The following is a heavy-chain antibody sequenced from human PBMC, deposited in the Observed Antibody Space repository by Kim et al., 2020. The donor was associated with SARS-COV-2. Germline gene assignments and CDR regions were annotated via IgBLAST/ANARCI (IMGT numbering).Heavy chain of an antibody. V-gene: IGHV3-30*03. D-gene: IGHD1-1*01. CDR3: ARGGNCLSCKYYYGMDA. CDR1: GFTFSSYG. J-gene: IGHJ6*02. CDR2: ISYDGGNE. Sequence: GGSLRLSCAASGFTFSSYGMHWVRQAPGKGLEWLAIISYDGGNEHYGDSVKGRFTSSRDNSMNTLYLQMNSLRPEDTAVYYCARGGNCLSCKYYYGMDAWGQGTTVTVSS.